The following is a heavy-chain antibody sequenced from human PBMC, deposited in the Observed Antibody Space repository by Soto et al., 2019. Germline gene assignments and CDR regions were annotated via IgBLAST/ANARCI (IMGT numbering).Heavy chain of an antibody. CDR1: GYTFTSYA. CDR3: ARDRRLYCSGGSCYSTVDY. Sequence: QVQLVQSGAEVKKPGASVKVSCKASGYTFTSYAFSWVRQAPGQGLEWMGWISPYNGNTNRAQKFQGRVTMTIDTSTSTAYMELRSLRSDDTAVYYCARDRRLYCSGGSCYSTVDYWGQGTLVTVSS. CDR2: ISPYNGNT. V-gene: IGHV1-18*01. J-gene: IGHJ4*02. D-gene: IGHD2-15*01.